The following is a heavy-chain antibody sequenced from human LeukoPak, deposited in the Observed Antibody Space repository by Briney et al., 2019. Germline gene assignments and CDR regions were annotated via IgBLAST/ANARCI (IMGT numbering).Heavy chain of an antibody. V-gene: IGHV3-30*04. CDR2: ISYDGSNK. Sequence: PGGSLRLSCAASGFTFSSHAMHWVRQAPGKGLEWVAVISYDGSNKYYADSVKGRFTISRDNSKNTLYLQMNSLRAEDTAVYYCARAYGDYESYAFDIWGQGTMVTVSS. D-gene: IGHD4-17*01. J-gene: IGHJ3*02. CDR1: GFTFSSHA. CDR3: ARAYGDYESYAFDI.